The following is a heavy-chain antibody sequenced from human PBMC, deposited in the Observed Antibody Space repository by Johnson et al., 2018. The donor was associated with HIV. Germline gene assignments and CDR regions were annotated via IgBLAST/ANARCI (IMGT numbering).Heavy chain of an antibody. V-gene: IGHV3-30*03. D-gene: IGHD2-2*03. J-gene: IGHJ3*02. Sequence: QVQLVESGGGVVQPGRSLRLSCAASGFTFSNYGIHWVRQAPGKGLEWVAVISYDGSNKYYADSVKGRFTISRDNSKNTLYLQMNSLRAEDTAVYYCARATGSWMDAFDIWGQGTMVTVSS. CDR1: GFTFSNYG. CDR3: ARATGSWMDAFDI. CDR2: ISYDGSNK.